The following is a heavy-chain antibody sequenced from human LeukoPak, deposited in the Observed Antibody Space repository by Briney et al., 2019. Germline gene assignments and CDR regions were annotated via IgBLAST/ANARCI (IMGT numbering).Heavy chain of an antibody. J-gene: IGHJ4*02. Sequence: GGSLRLSCAASGFTFSGSAMHWVRQASGKGLEWVGRIRSKANSYATAYAASVKGRFTISRDYSKNTAYLQMNSLKTEDTAVYYSTRILTALFDYWGQGTLVTVSS. CDR2: IRSKANSYAT. D-gene: IGHD4/OR15-4a*01. CDR1: GFTFSGSA. CDR3: TRILTALFDY. V-gene: IGHV3-73*01.